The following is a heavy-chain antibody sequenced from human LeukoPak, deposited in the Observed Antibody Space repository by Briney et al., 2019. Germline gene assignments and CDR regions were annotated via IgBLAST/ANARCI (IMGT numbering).Heavy chain of an antibody. V-gene: IGHV4-59*01. J-gene: IGHJ6*02. CDR1: GGSISSYY. D-gene: IGHD3-3*01. CDR3: ARDLWSGYCYYGMDV. CDR2: IYYSGST. Sequence: PSETLCLTCTVSGGSISSYYWSWIRQPPGKGLEWIGYIYYSGSTNYNPSLKSRVTISVDTSKNQFSLKLSSVTAADTAVYYCARDLWSGYCYYGMDVWGQGTTVTVSS.